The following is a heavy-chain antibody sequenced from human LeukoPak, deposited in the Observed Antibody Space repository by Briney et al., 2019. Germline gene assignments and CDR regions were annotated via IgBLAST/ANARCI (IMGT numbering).Heavy chain of an antibody. V-gene: IGHV3-23*01. D-gene: IGHD6-19*01. J-gene: IGHJ4*02. Sequence: GGSLRLSCAASGFTFSSYAMSWVRQAPGKGLEWVSAISGSGGSTYYADSVKGRFTISRDNSKNTLYLQMNSLRAEDTAVYYCAKGLKQWLIYFDYWGQETLVTVSS. CDR3: AKGLKQWLIYFDY. CDR2: ISGSGGST. CDR1: GFTFSSYA.